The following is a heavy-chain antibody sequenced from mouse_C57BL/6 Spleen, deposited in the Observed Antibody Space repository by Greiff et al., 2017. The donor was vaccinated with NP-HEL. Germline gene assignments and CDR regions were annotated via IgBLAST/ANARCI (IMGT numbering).Heavy chain of an antibody. D-gene: IGHD2-1*01. CDR1: GFTFSDYG. V-gene: IGHV5-17*01. Sequence: VQLKESGGGLVKPGGSLKLSCAASGFTFSDYGMHWVRQAPEKGLEWVAYISSGSSTIYYADTVKGRFTISRDNAKNTLFLQMTSLRSEDTAMYYCARMGGNYRYFDVWGTGTTVTVSS. J-gene: IGHJ1*03. CDR3: ARMGGNYRYFDV. CDR2: ISSGSSTI.